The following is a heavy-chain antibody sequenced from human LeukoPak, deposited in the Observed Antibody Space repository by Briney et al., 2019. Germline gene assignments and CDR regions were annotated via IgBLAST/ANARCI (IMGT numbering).Heavy chain of an antibody. V-gene: IGHV4-59*01. Sequence: SETLSLTCTVSGGSISSYYWTWIRQSPGKGLEWIGYIYYSGSTNYNPSLKSRVTISVDASKNQFSLKLSSVTAADAAVYYCARWMSYDYVWGSYRFVYGMDVWGQGTTVTVSS. CDR3: ARWMSYDYVWGSYRFVYGMDV. D-gene: IGHD3-16*02. CDR1: GGSISSYY. J-gene: IGHJ6*02. CDR2: IYYSGST.